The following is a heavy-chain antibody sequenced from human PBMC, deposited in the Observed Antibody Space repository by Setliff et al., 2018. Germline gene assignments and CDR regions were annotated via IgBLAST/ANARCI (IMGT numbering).Heavy chain of an antibody. Sequence: PSETLSLTCTVSGGSISSHYWSWIRQPPGKGLEWIGSIYYGGSTNYNPSLNSRVAISMDTSENQFSLRLNSVTAADTAVYYCTVYNTGSSKDHYWGQGTPVTVSS. CDR2: IYYGGST. J-gene: IGHJ4*02. CDR3: TVYNTGSSKDHY. V-gene: IGHV4-59*11. CDR1: GGSISSHY. D-gene: IGHD2-8*02.